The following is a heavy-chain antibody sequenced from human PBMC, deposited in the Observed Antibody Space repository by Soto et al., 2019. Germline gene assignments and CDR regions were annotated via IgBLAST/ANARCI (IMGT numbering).Heavy chain of an antibody. J-gene: IGHJ4*02. CDR1: GFTFSNYW. Sequence: EVQLVESGGGWVQPGGSLRLSCAASGFTFSNYWMKWVRQAPGKGLEWVANIKQDGSEQYFLDSVKGRFTVSRDNARNSLYLQMNSLRVDDTAVYYCGGGTAFDFWGQGTLVTVSS. V-gene: IGHV3-7*01. CDR3: GGGTAFDF. CDR2: IKQDGSEQ. D-gene: IGHD1-1*01.